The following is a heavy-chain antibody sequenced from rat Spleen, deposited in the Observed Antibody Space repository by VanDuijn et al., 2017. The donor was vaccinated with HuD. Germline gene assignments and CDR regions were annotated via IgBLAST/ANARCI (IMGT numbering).Heavy chain of an antibody. Sequence: QVQLKESGPGLVQPSQTLSLTCTVSGFSLTSNGVSWVRQPPGKGLEWIAAISSGGSTYYNSALKSRLSISRDTSKSQVFLKMNSLQTEDTAIYFCTRWADYWGQGVMVTVSS. CDR1: GFSLTSNG. D-gene: IGHD4-6*01. CDR3: TRWADY. CDR2: ISSGGST. J-gene: IGHJ2*01. V-gene: IGHV2S12*01.